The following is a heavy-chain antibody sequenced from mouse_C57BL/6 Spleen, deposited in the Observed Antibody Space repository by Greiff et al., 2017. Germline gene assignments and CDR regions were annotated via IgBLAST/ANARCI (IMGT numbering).Heavy chain of an antibody. Sequence: QVQLQQPGAELVRPGSSVKLSCKASGYTFTSYWMDWVKQRPGQGLEWIGNIYPSDSETHYNQKFKDKATLTVDKSSSTAYMQLSSLTSEDSAVYYCARPPGPYWYFDVWGTGTTVTVSS. D-gene: IGHD3-2*02. J-gene: IGHJ1*03. CDR1: GYTFTSYW. CDR3: ARPPGPYWYFDV. CDR2: IYPSDSET. V-gene: IGHV1-61*01.